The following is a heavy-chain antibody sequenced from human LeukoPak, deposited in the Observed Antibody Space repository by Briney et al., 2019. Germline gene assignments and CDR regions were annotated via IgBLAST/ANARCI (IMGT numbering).Heavy chain of an antibody. Sequence: SETLSLTCTVSGGSISCGSYYWSWIRQPAGKGLEWIGRIYTSGSTNYNPSLKSRVTISVDTSKNQFSLKLSSVTAADTAVYYCARTTMVRGTYYMDVWGKGTTVTVSS. D-gene: IGHD3-10*01. V-gene: IGHV4-61*02. CDR3: ARTTMVRGTYYMDV. CDR2: IYTSGST. CDR1: GGSISCGSYY. J-gene: IGHJ6*03.